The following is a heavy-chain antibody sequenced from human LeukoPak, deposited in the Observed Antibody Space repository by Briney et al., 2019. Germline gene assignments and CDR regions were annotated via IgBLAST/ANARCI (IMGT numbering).Heavy chain of an antibody. D-gene: IGHD2-2*01. J-gene: IGHJ5*02. CDR1: GGSFSDYS. CDR3: ARVLVVPAARGYNWFDP. CDR2: TNHSGST. Sequence: PSETLSLTCAVYGGSFSDYSWTWIRQPPGKGLEWIGETNHSGSTNYNPSLKSRVTISVDTSKNQFSLKLSSVTAADTAVYYCARVLVVPAARGYNWFDPWGQGTLVTVSS. V-gene: IGHV4-34*01.